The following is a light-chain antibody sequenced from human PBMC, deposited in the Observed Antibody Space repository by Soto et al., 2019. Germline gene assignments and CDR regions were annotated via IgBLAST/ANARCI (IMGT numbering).Light chain of an antibody. Sequence: DIVLTQSPGTLSLSPGERATLSCRASQSINSRYLAWYQQKPGQAPRLLIYAASSRATGIPDRFSGSGSGTDFTLTISRQEPEDFAVYYCQQFGSSPGFTFGPGTKVDIK. CDR1: QSINSRY. J-gene: IGKJ3*01. CDR2: AAS. CDR3: QQFGSSPGFT. V-gene: IGKV3-20*01.